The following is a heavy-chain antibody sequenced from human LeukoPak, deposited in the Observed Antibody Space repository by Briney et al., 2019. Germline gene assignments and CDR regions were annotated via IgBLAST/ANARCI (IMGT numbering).Heavy chain of an antibody. CDR1: GYSFTTYW. D-gene: IGHD2-2*01. Sequence: GESLKISCKASGYSFTTYWIGWVRQMPGKGLEWMGIIYPGDSDTRYSPSFQGQVTISADKSISTAYLQRRSLKASDAAIYYCAKASSASGDGLDVWGQGTPVTVSS. V-gene: IGHV5-51*01. J-gene: IGHJ6*02. CDR3: AKASSASGDGLDV. CDR2: IYPGDSDT.